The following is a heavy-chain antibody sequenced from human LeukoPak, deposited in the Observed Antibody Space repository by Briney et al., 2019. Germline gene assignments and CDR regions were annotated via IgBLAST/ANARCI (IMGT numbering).Heavy chain of an antibody. D-gene: IGHD3-3*01. V-gene: IGHV3-74*01. CDR1: GFSFSVYW. J-gene: IGHJ4*02. CDR2: IKTDGSIT. CDR3: AKGKQYLEWLPDS. Sequence: GGSLRLSCAASGFSFSVYWMHWVRQAPGKGPVWVSRIKTDGSITDYADFVKGRFTISRDNANNMLSLYMSSLRADDTAVYYCAKGKQYLEWLPDSWGQGTLVTVSS.